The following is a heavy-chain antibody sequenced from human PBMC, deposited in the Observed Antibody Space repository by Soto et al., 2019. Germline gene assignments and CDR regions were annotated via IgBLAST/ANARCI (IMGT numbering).Heavy chain of an antibody. CDR2: IYFNGDT. D-gene: IGHD3-16*01. J-gene: IGHJ4*02. CDR3: ASVTFGGVVLAH. CDR1: AASFSKYY. Sequence: SETLSLTCTVSAASFSKYYWSWIRQPPGKGLEWIGYIYFNGDTNYNPSLKRRVTISIDTYKKQISLNLTSVTDADTAVYYCASVTFGGVVLAHWGQGTLVTVSS. V-gene: IGHV4-59*01.